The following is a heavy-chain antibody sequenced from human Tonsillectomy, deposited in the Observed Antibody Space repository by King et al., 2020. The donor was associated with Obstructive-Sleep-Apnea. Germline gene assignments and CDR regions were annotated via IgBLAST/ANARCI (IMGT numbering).Heavy chain of an antibody. Sequence: QLVQSGGGVVQPGRSLRLSCAASGFTFSTYGMHWVRQAPGRGLEWVAFIRNDGSYKYYANSVKGRFTISRDNSKNTVYLQMNSLRPEDTAVYYCAKDQAGSQLDYWGQGTLVTVSS. D-gene: IGHD1-26*01. V-gene: IGHV3-30*02. CDR3: AKDQAGSQLDY. CDR2: IRNDGSYK. J-gene: IGHJ4*02. CDR1: GFTFSTYG.